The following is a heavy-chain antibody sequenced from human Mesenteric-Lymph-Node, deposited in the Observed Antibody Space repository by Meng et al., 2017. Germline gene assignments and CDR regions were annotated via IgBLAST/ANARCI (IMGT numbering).Heavy chain of an antibody. Sequence: GESLKISCAASGFNFNTYWMTWVRQSPGKGLEWVANIKQDGSEEYYVDSVKGRFTISRDNAQKSLYLQMNSLRAEDTAVFYCARSLVPWYGYYGLDVWGQGTTVTVSS. CDR1: GFNFNTYW. CDR2: IKQDGSEE. J-gene: IGHJ6*02. CDR3: ARSLVPWYGYYGLDV. V-gene: IGHV3-7*01. D-gene: IGHD3-10*01.